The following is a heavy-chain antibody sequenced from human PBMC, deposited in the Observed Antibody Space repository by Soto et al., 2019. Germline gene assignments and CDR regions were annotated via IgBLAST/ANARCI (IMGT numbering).Heavy chain of an antibody. CDR3: ATSYGNAWYTY. D-gene: IGHD6-13*01. J-gene: IGHJ4*02. CDR2: IYYSGIT. CDR1: GGSISSSSYY. V-gene: IGHV4-39*07. Sequence: SETLSLTCTVSGGSISSSSYYWGWIRQPPGKGLEWIGSIYYSGITYYNPSLKSRLTISVDTSKNQFSLKLSSVTVEDTAVYYCATSYGNAWYTYWGQGTQVTVSS.